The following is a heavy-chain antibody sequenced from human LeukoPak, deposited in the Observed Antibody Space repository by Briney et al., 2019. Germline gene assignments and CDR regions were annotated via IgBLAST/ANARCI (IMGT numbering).Heavy chain of an antibody. CDR3: ARSKWERGHHYYYSMDV. CDR2: ISISGGSI. J-gene: IGHJ6*03. CDR1: GFTFSDYY. V-gene: IGHV3-11*04. D-gene: IGHD1-26*01. Sequence: PGGSLRLSCAASGFTFSDYYMTWIRQAPGKALEWVSYISISGGSIYYADSVKGRFTISRDNAKNSLYLQMNSLRAEDTAVYYCARSKWERGHHYYYSMDVWGKGTTVTVTS.